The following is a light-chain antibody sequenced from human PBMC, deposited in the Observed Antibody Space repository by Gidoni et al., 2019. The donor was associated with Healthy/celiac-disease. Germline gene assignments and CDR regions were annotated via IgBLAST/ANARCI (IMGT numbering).Light chain of an antibody. V-gene: IGLV2-14*01. Sequence: QSALTQPASVSGSPGQSITISCTGTSRDVGGYNYVSWYQQHPGKAPKLMIYAVSNRPSGVSNRFSGSKSGNTASLTISGLQAEDEADYYCSSYTSSSTPLVVFGGGTKLTVL. CDR1: SRDVGGYNY. CDR3: SSYTSSSTPLVV. J-gene: IGLJ2*01. CDR2: AVS.